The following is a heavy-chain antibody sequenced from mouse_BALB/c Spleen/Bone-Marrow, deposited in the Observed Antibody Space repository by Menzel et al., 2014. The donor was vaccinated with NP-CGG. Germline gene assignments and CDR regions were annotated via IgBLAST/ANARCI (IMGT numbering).Heavy chain of an antibody. CDR1: GYVFSTYW. V-gene: IGHV1-80*01. Sequence: VQLQESGAELVRPGSSVKISCESSGYVFSTYWINWVKQRPGQGLEWIGQIYPGDGDTDYNGKFKDKATLTADKSSNTAYMQLSSLTSEDSAVYFRVRGGISVDYWGQGTTLTVSS. CDR2: IYPGDGDT. CDR3: VRGGISVDY. J-gene: IGHJ2*01.